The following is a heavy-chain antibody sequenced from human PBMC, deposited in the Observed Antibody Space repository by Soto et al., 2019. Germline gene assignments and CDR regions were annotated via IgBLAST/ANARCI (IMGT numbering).Heavy chain of an antibody. V-gene: IGHV1-18*01. J-gene: IGHJ4*02. CDR1: GYAFTTYG. D-gene: IGHD1-1*01. Sequence: QVHLVQSGAEVKKPGASVKVSCQGSGYAFTTYGITWVRQAPGQGLEWMGWISAHNGNTNYAQKLQSRVTVTRDTSTSTASMELRSLRYDDTAVYYCARGRYGDYWGQGALVTVSS. CDR3: ARGRYGDY. CDR2: ISAHNGNT.